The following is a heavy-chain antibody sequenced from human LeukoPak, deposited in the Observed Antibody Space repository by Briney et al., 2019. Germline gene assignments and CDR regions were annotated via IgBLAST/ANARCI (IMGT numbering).Heavy chain of an antibody. CDR2: INSDGSST. J-gene: IGHJ4*02. Sequence: GGSLRLSCAASGFTFSSYWMHWVRQAPGKGLVWVSRINSDGSSTIYADSVKGRFTISRDNAKNTLYLQMNSLRAEDTAVYYCAREGITGTTVYYFDIWGERTLVTVSS. D-gene: IGHD1-7*01. CDR1: GFTFSSYW. V-gene: IGHV3-74*01. CDR3: AREGITGTTVYYFDI.